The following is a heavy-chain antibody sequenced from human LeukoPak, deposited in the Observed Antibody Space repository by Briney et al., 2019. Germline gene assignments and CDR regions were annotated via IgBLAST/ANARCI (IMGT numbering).Heavy chain of an antibody. J-gene: IGHJ4*02. CDR1: GFTFSSNW. D-gene: IGHD4-17*01. CDR3: ARDRPANPAGLRTLSDY. V-gene: IGHV3-74*01. CDR2: IKSDGSIT. Sequence: GGSLRLSCAASGFTFSSNWMHWVRQAPGKGLVWVSRIKSDGSITNYADSVKGRFTISRDNAKNSLYLQMNSLRAEDTAVYYCARDRPANPAGLRTLSDYWGQGTLVTVSS.